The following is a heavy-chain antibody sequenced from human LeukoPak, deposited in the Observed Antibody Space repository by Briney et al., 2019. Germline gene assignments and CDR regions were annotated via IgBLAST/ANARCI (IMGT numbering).Heavy chain of an antibody. V-gene: IGHV1-69*13. Sequence: SVKVSCKASGGTFSSYAISWVRQAPGQGLEWMGGIIPIFGTANYAQKFQGRVTITADESTSTAYMELSSLRSEDTAVYYCATYKGYCSSTGCRRYGMDVWGQGTTVTVSS. CDR3: ATYKGYCSSTGCRRYGMDV. CDR1: GGTFSSYA. D-gene: IGHD2-2*01. J-gene: IGHJ6*02. CDR2: IIPIFGTA.